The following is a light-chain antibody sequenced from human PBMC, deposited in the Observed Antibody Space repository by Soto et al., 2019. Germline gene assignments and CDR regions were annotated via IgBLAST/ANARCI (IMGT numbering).Light chain of an antibody. J-gene: IGKJ4*01. V-gene: IGKV3-20*01. Sequence: EIVLMQSPGTLSLSPGERATLSCRASQTVNNNYLAWYQQKPGQAPRLLIDGASSRATGTPDRFSGSGSGTDFTLTISRLEPEDFAVYYCQQYGTSPPLTFGGGTKVEIK. CDR3: QQYGTSPPLT. CDR1: QTVNNNY. CDR2: GAS.